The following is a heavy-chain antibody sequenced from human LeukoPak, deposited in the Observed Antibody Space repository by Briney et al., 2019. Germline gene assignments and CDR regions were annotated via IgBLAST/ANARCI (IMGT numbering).Heavy chain of an antibody. CDR2: ISGSGGST. CDR1: GFTFSSYA. D-gene: IGHD1/OR15-1a*01. CDR3: AKDLHQNWSNGYFDY. Sequence: GGSLRLSCAASGFTFSSYAMSWVRQAPGKGLEWVSAISGSGGSTYYADSVKGRFTISRVNSKNTLYLQMNSLRAEDTAVYYCAKDLHQNWSNGYFDYWGQGTLVTVPS. J-gene: IGHJ4*02. V-gene: IGHV3-23*01.